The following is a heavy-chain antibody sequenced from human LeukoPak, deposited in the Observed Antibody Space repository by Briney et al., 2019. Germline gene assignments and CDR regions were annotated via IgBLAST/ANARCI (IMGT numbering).Heavy chain of an antibody. CDR3: ARDPRLTGQDAFDI. V-gene: IGHV1-18*01. J-gene: IGHJ3*02. D-gene: IGHD3-9*01. CDR1: GYTFTSYG. Sequence: ASVKVSCKASGYTFTSYGISWVRQAPGQGLEWMGWISAYNGNTNYAQKLQGRVTMTTDTSTSTAYMELRSLRSDDTAVYYCARDPRLTGQDAFDIWGQGTMVTVSS. CDR2: ISAYNGNT.